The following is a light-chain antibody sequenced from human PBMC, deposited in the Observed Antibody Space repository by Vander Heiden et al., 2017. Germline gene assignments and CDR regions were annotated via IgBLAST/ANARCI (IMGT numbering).Light chain of an antibody. CDR2: DVR. Sequence: QSALTQPRSVSGSHGQSATISCTVTSSDVGSYNYVSWHQQHAGKSPLLMIYDVRKRPSGVPDRFSGSKAGNTASLTISGLNTEEDADYYCCSYAGRDTVLFGGGTKLTVL. J-gene: IGLJ2*01. CDR3: CSYAGRDTVL. CDR1: SSDVGSYNY. V-gene: IGLV2-11*01.